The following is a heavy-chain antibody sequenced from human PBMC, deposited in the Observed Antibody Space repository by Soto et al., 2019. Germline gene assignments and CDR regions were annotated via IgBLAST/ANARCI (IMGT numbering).Heavy chain of an antibody. CDR1: GFTVSSYG. V-gene: IGHV3-23*01. J-gene: IGHJ4*02. D-gene: IGHD3-9*01. CDR2: IRGSDGST. Sequence: EVQLLESGGGFVQPGGSLRLSCEASGFTVSSYGMTWVRQAPGKGLEWVSTIRGSDGSTYYADSVKGRFTISRDNSXXTLYLQMNSLRAEDTAVYYCAKDVNYDMLAGYYYYWGQGTLVTVSS. CDR3: AKDVNYDMLAGYYYY.